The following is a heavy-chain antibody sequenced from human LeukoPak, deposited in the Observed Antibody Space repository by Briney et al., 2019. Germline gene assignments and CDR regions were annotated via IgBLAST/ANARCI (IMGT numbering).Heavy chain of an antibody. V-gene: IGHV1-2*02. CDR1: GYTFTGYY. CDR2: INPNSGGT. Sequence: KPGASVKVSCKASGYTFTGYYMHWVRQVPGQGLEWMGWINPNSGGTNYAQKFQGRVTMTRDTSISTAYMELSRLRSDDTAVYYCARIGYRSGGSCPFDYWGQGTLVTVSS. D-gene: IGHD2-15*01. J-gene: IGHJ4*02. CDR3: ARIGYRSGGSCPFDY.